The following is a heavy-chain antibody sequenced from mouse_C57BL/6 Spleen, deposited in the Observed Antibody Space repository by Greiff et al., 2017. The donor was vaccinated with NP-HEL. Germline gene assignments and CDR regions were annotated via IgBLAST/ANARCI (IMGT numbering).Heavy chain of an antibody. J-gene: IGHJ1*03. CDR2: IYPRSGNT. D-gene: IGHD1-1*01. Sequence: VQLQQSGAELARPGASVKLSCKASGYTFTSYGISWVKQRTGQGLEWIGEIYPRSGNTYYNEKFKGKATLTADKSSSTAYMELRSLTSEDSAVYFCARAGDYYGSSYDWYFDVWGTGTTVTVSS. V-gene: IGHV1-81*01. CDR1: GYTFTSYG. CDR3: ARAGDYYGSSYDWYFDV.